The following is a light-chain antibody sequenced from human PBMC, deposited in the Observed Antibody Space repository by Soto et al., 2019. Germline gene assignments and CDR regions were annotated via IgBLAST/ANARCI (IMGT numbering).Light chain of an antibody. Sequence: SYELTQPPSVSVAPGKTARITCGGNNIGSKSVHWYQQKPGQAPVLVIYYDSDRPSGIPERFSGSNSGNTATLTISRVEAEDEAVYSCQARDSSSDHSHVVFGGGTKLTVL. CDR3: QARDSSSDHSHVV. V-gene: IGLV3-21*04. CDR2: YDS. J-gene: IGLJ2*01. CDR1: NIGSKS.